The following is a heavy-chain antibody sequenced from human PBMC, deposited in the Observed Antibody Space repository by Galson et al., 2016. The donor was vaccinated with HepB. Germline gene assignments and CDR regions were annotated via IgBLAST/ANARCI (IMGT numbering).Heavy chain of an antibody. D-gene: IGHD2-2*01. CDR3: VRDISSSHFDL. CDR1: GFLFSDYG. CDR2: VFYDDSRK. V-gene: IGHV3-30*12. Sequence: SLRLSCAASGFLFSDYGMHWVRQAPGKGLEWVAVVFYDDSRKYYADFAKGRFSISRDNSKSSLYLDMSSLRAEDTAVYYCVRDISSSHFDLWGRGTLVTVTP. J-gene: IGHJ2*01.